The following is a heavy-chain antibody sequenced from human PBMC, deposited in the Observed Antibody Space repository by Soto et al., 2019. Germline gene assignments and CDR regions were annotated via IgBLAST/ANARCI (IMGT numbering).Heavy chain of an antibody. J-gene: IGHJ3*01. D-gene: IGHD2-15*01. V-gene: IGHV4-31*03. CDR3: ARVRGYCSGGNCGDAFDV. Sequence: QVQLQESGPGLVKPSQTLSLTCIVSGGSISSGDYYWSWIRQHPGKGLEWIGHIYYSGSTYYNPSLESRTTISVDTSENQFSLNLSSVTAADTALYYCARVRGYCSGGNCGDAFDVWGQGTMVTVSS. CDR1: GGSISSGDYY. CDR2: IYYSGST.